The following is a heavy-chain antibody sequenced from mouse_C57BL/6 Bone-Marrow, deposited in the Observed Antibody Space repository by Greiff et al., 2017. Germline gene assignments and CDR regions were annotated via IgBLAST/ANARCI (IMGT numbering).Heavy chain of an antibody. J-gene: IGHJ2*01. V-gene: IGHV1-80*01. CDR1: GYAFRTYC. CDR3: ARDWDYFDY. Sequence: VQLQQSGAELVKPGASVKISCKVSGYAFRTYCMNWVKQRPGKGLEWIGQIYPGDGNTNYNGKFKGKATLTADKSSSTAYMQLSSLTSEDSAVYFCARDWDYFDYWGQGTTLTVSS. CDR2: IYPGDGNT. D-gene: IGHD4-1*01.